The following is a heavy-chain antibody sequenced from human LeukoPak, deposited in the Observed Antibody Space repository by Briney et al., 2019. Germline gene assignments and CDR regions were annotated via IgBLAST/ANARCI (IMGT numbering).Heavy chain of an antibody. J-gene: IGHJ4*01. CDR3: ARGTSVAGFDI. Sequence: SETLSLTCTVCVGSISGYYWSWIRQPPGKGLEWIGYIYYSGITNCKPSLKSRLTISVDMSKNQFSLKLNSVTAADAAVYYCARGTSVAGFDIWGQGTLVTVSS. V-gene: IGHV4-59*01. D-gene: IGHD6-19*01. CDR1: VGSISGYY. CDR2: IYYSGIT.